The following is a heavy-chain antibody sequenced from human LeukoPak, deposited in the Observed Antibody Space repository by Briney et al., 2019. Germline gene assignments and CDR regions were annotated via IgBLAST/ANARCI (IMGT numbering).Heavy chain of an antibody. CDR3: AKGSLGYYDSSGYYPP. J-gene: IGHJ5*02. CDR2: ISYDGSNK. CDR1: GFTFTTYA. D-gene: IGHD3-22*01. V-gene: IGHV3-30-3*01. Sequence: GGSLRLSCAASGFTFTTYAMHWVRQAPGKGLEWVAVISYDGSNKYYADSVKGRFTISRDNSKNTLYLQMNSLRAEDTAVYYCAKGSLGYYDSSGYYPPWGQGTLVTVSS.